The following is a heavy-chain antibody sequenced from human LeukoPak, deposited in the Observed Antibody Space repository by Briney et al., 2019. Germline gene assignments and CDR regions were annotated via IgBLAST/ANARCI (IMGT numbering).Heavy chain of an antibody. V-gene: IGHV1-2*02. J-gene: IGHJ3*02. CDR3: ARPARTLRFLEWLSEEAFDI. Sequence: GASVKVSCKASGNTFTGYYMHWVRQAPGQGLEWMGWINPNSGGTNYAQKFQGRVTMTRDTSISTAYMELSRLRSDDTAVYYCARPARTLRFLEWLSEEAFDIWGQGTMVTVSS. D-gene: IGHD3-3*01. CDR1: GNTFTGYY. CDR2: INPNSGGT.